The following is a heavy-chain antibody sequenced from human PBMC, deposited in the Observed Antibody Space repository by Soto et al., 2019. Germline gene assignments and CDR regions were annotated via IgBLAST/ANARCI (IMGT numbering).Heavy chain of an antibody. CDR2: IIPIFGTA. V-gene: IGHV1-69*01. Sequence: QVQLVQSGAEVKKPGSSVKVSCKASGGTFSSYAISWVRQAPGQGLEWMGGIIPIFGTANYAQKFQGRVTITANESTNTAYMELSSLRSEDTAVYYCARDDRYSYGSGPGHNWFAPWGQGTLVTVSS. D-gene: IGHD5-18*01. CDR3: ARDDRYSYGSGPGHNWFAP. J-gene: IGHJ5*02. CDR1: GGTFSSYA.